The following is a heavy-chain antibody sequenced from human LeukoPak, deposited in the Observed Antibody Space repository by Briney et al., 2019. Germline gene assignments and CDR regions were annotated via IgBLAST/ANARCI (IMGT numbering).Heavy chain of an antibody. CDR1: GFTFGNFG. CDR2: IWYDGSSK. J-gene: IGHJ6*02. D-gene: IGHD5-18*01. Sequence: GGSLRLSCAASGFTFGNFGMFWVRQAPGKGLEWVAVIWYDGSSKFYADSVKGRFTISRDNSKNTLYLQMDSLRAEDTAVYYCARDQLPSRGYSYGYSYYYYGMDVWGQGTTVTVSS. V-gene: IGHV3-33*01. CDR3: ARDQLPSRGYSYGYSYYYYGMDV.